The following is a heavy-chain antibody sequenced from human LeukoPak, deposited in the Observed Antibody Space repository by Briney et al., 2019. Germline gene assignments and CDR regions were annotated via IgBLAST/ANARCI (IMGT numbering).Heavy chain of an antibody. CDR3: AKSWGVATRYYFDY. J-gene: IGHJ4*02. D-gene: IGHD5-12*01. Sequence: GGSLRLSCADSGFTFGSYWMSWVRQAPGKGLEWVANIKQDGSEKYYVDSVKGRFTISRDNAKNSLYLQMNSLRAEDTAVDYCAKSWGVATRYYFDYWGQGTLVTVSS. CDR1: GFTFGSYW. V-gene: IGHV3-7*03. CDR2: IKQDGSEK.